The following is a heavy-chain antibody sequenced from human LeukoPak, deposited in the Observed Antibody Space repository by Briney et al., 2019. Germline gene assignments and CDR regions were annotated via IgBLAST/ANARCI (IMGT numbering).Heavy chain of an antibody. CDR1: GYSFTDYY. D-gene: IGHD2-21*01. Sequence: ASVKVSCKTSGYSFTDYYIHWVRQAPGQGLEWMGWINPSSGGTSSAQKFQGRVTMTRDTSITTVYMEVSWLTSDDTAIYYCARADRLDGGPYLIGPWGQGTLVTVSS. V-gene: IGHV1-2*02. CDR3: ARADRLDGGPYLIGP. J-gene: IGHJ5*02. CDR2: INPSSGGT.